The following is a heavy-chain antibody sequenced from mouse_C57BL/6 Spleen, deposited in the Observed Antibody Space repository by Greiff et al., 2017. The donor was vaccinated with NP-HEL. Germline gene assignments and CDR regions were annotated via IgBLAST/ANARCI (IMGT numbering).Heavy chain of an antibody. Sequence: EVMLVESEGGLVQPGSSMKLSCTASGFTFSDYYMAWVRQVPEKGLEWVANINYDGSSTYYLDSLKSRFIISRDNAKNILYLQMSSLKSEDTATYYCARAQSSGPLFAYWGQGTLVTVSA. V-gene: IGHV5-16*01. D-gene: IGHD3-2*02. CDR3: ARAQSSGPLFAY. J-gene: IGHJ3*01. CDR1: GFTFSDYY. CDR2: INYDGSST.